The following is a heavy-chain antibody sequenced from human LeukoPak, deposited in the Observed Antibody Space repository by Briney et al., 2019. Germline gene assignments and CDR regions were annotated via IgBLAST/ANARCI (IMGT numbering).Heavy chain of an antibody. J-gene: IGHJ4*02. Sequence: GGSLRLSCAASEFTFRSYAMSWVRQIPGKGLEWVSGISDSGDKTHYADSVKGRFTISRDNSKNTLYLQMNSLRAEDTAVYYCAKGQEYDFWSGYYLDYWGQGTLVTVSS. V-gene: IGHV3-23*01. CDR3: AKGQEYDFWSGYYLDY. CDR2: ISDSGDKT. CDR1: EFTFRSYA. D-gene: IGHD3-3*01.